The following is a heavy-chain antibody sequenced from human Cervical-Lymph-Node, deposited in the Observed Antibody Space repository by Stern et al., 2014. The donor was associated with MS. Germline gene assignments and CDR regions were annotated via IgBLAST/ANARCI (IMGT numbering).Heavy chain of an antibody. CDR3: ARHVQGFDY. CDR2: IYPYDSDT. V-gene: IGHV5-51*01. CDR1: GYSFTIYY. J-gene: IGHJ4*02. Sequence: VQLEQSGAEVKKPGESLKVSCKISGYSFTIYYIAWVCQMPGKGLEWMGVIYPYDSDTTYSPSFQGQVTISADKSITTAYLQWSSLRASDTAMYYCARHVQGFDYWGQGTLVTVSS.